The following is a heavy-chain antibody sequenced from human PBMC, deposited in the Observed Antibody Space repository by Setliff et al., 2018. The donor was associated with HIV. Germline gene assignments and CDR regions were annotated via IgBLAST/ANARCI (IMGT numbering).Heavy chain of an antibody. Sequence: PSETLSLTCTVSGDSISSDSFFWSWIRQPAGKGLEWIGRIYTSGGTNYNPSLKSRVTISIDTSKNQFSVKLTSVTAADTAVYYCARVSMVRGVIHYYNYGMDVWGQGTTVTVSS. CDR2: IYTSGGT. J-gene: IGHJ6*02. CDR3: ARVSMVRGVIHYYNYGMDV. D-gene: IGHD3-10*01. V-gene: IGHV4-61*02. CDR1: GDSISSDSFF.